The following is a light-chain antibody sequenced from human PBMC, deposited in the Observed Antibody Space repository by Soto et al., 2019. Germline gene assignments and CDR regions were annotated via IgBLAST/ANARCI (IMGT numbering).Light chain of an antibody. CDR1: QSVSSN. Sequence: EIGMTPSPATLSVSPREKNTLSCRALQSVSSNLAWYQQKPGQAPRLLIYGASTRATGIPARFSGSGSGTELTLTISSLQSEDFAVYYCQQYNNWLSWTFGQGTKV. CDR3: QQYNNWLSWT. V-gene: IGKV3-15*01. CDR2: GAS. J-gene: IGKJ1*01.